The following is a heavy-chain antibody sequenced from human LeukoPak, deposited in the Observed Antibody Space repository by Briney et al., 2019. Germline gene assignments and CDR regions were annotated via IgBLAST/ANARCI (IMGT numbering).Heavy chain of an antibody. CDR3: AKDSSVYYYDSRNFDY. J-gene: IGHJ4*02. D-gene: IGHD3-22*01. V-gene: IGHV3-74*01. CDR2: INSDGSGT. Sequence: GGSLRLSCAASGFTFSSYWIHWVRQAPGKGLVWVSRINSDGSGTTYADSVKGRFTISRDNSKNTLYLQMNSLRAEDTAVYYCAKDSSVYYYDSRNFDYWGQGTLVTVSS. CDR1: GFTFSSYW.